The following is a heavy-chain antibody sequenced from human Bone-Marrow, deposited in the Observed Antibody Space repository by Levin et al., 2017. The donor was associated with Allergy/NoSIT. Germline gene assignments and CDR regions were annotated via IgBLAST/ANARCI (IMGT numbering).Heavy chain of an antibody. CDR3: AREGEYHDLTGWKHDVFDV. CDR1: GGSISSGGYY. J-gene: IGHJ3*01. V-gene: IGHV4-31*03. Sequence: LRLSCTVSGGSISSGGYYWTWIRHRPGRGLEWIGYIYNSGFTFYHPSLKSRISMSVDTSKNQFSLKLKSVTAADTAVYYCAREGEYHDLTGWKHDVFDVWDQGTVVAVSS. D-gene: IGHD3-9*01. CDR2: IYNSGFT.